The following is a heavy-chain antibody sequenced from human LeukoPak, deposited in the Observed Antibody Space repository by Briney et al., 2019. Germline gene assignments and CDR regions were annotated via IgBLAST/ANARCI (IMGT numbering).Heavy chain of an antibody. CDR1: GYTFTGYY. CDR2: INPNSGGT. V-gene: IGHV1-2*06. D-gene: IGHD3-10*01. CDR3: ARADEVLLWFGDLDY. J-gene: IGHJ4*02. Sequence: ASVKVSCKASGYTFTGYYMQWVRQAPGQGLEWMGRINPNSGGTNYAQKFQGRVTMTRDTSISTAYMELSRLRSDDTAVYYCARADEVLLWFGDLDYWGQGTLVTVSS.